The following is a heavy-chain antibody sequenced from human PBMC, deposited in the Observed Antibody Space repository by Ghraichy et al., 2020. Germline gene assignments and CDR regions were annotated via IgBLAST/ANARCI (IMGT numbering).Heavy chain of an antibody. CDR3: ARHKEEGYDSTSPNFDH. J-gene: IGHJ4*02. CDR1: GFSFSGSA. CDR2: VRSKDNAYAT. Sequence: GESLNISCAASGFSFSGSALHWARQASGKGLEWLGRVRSKDNAYATAYAASVKGRFTVSRDDSKNTAYLQMNSLKTEDTAVYYCARHKEEGYDSTSPNFDHWGQGTLVTVSS. V-gene: IGHV3-73*01. D-gene: IGHD3-22*01.